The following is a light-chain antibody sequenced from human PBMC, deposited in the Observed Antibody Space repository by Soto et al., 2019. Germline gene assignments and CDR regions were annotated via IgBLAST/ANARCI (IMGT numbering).Light chain of an antibody. J-gene: IGKJ3*01. CDR3: QQYDDLFT. CDR2: NAS. V-gene: IGKV1-33*01. CDR1: QDIKNY. Sequence: IQMTQSPSSLSASVGDRVTITCQASQDIKNYLNWYQQKPGKAPKLLIYNASTLESGVPSRFSGTGSGTHFTFTISSLQPEDIATYYCQQYDDLFTFGPGTKVDI.